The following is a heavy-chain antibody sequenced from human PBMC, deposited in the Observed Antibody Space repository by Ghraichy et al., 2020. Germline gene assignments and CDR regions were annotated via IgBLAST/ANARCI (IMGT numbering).Heavy chain of an antibody. CDR3: AKDGDSSGWYGHDAFDI. CDR2: ISGDGGST. J-gene: IGHJ3*02. Sequence: GGSLRLSCAASGFTFDDYAMHWVRQAPGKGLEWVSLISGDGGSTYYADSVKGRFTISRDNSKNSLYLQMNSLRTEDTALYYCAKDGDSSGWYGHDAFDIWGQGTMVTVSS. V-gene: IGHV3-43*02. CDR1: GFTFDDYA. D-gene: IGHD6-19*01.